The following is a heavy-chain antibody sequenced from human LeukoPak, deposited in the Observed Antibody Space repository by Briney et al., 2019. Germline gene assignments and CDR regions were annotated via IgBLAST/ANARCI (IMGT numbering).Heavy chain of an antibody. Sequence: ASVKVSCKASGYTFNSYGISWVRQVPGQGLEWMGWISPYNGYTNYAQKLQGRVTMTTDTSTSTAYMELRSLRSDDTAVYYCARWYCSSTSCYAGAFDIWGQGTMVTVSS. D-gene: IGHD2-2*01. J-gene: IGHJ3*02. CDR1: GYTFNSYG. CDR3: ARWYCSSTSCYAGAFDI. V-gene: IGHV1-18*04. CDR2: ISPYNGYT.